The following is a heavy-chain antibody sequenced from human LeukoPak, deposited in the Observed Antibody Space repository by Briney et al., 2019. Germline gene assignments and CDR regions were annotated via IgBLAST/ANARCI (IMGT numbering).Heavy chain of an antibody. V-gene: IGHV3-7*03. D-gene: IGHD2-2*01. CDR2: IKQDGSEK. J-gene: IGHJ4*02. Sequence: GGSLRLSCAASGFTFSSYWMSWVRQAPGKGLEWVANIKQDGSEKYYVDSVKGRFTISRDNAKNSLYLQMNSLRAEDMALYYCARTNIVVVPAATTHTLYYFDYWGQGTLVTVSS. CDR3: ARTNIVVVPAATTHTLYYFDY. CDR1: GFTFSSYW.